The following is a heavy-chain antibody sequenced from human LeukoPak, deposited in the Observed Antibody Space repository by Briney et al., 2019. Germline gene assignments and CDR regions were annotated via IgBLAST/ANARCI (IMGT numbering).Heavy chain of an antibody. CDR3: ARGYCSSTSCYGSLFHY. Sequence: ASVKVSCKASGYTFTSYGISWVRQAPGQGLEWMGWISAHNGNTNYAQKLQGRVTMTTDTSTSTAYMELRSLRSDDTAVYYCARGYCSSTSCYGSLFHYWGQGTLVTVSS. CDR2: ISAHNGNT. V-gene: IGHV1-18*01. CDR1: GYTFTSYG. D-gene: IGHD2-2*01. J-gene: IGHJ4*02.